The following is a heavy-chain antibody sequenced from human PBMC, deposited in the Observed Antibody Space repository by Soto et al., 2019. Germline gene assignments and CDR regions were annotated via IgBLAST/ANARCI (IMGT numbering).Heavy chain of an antibody. V-gene: IGHV3-33*01. D-gene: IGHD6-19*01. J-gene: IGHJ6*02. CDR1: GFTFSGYA. CDR3: ARDGQSLAPYALDV. CDR2: IWYDGSNK. Sequence: QVQVVESGGGVVQPGRSLRLSCTASGFTFSGYAMHWVRQPPGKGLEWVAQIWYDGSNKYYAESVKGRFTISRDNSKTTLYVPMDSLRVEDTAVYYCARDGQSLAPYALDVWGQGTSVTVSS.